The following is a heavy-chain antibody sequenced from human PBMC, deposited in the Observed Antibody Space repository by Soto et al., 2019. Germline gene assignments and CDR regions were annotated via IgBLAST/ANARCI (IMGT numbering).Heavy chain of an antibody. CDR2: ISYDGSNK. Sequence: QAPGKGLEWVAVISYDGSNKYYADSVKGRFTISRDNSKNTLYLQMNSLRAEDTAVYYCARDRSVTTYYYYGMDVWGQGTTVTVSS. J-gene: IGHJ6*02. D-gene: IGHD4-4*01. V-gene: IGHV3-30-3*01. CDR3: ARDRSVTTYYYYGMDV.